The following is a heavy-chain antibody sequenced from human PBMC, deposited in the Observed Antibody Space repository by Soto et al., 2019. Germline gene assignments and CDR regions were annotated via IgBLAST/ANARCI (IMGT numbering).Heavy chain of an antibody. D-gene: IGHD3-3*01. CDR2: ISSSSYI. CDR1: GFTFSSYS. J-gene: IGHJ6*02. CDR3: ARDPYYDFWSVQGPPTSRYGMDV. V-gene: IGHV3-21*01. Sequence: GSLRLSCAASGFTFSSYSMNWVRQAPGKGLEWVSSISSSSYIYYADSVKGRFTISRDNAKNSLYLQMNSLRAEDTAVYYCARDPYYDFWSVQGPPTSRYGMDVWGQGTTVTVSS.